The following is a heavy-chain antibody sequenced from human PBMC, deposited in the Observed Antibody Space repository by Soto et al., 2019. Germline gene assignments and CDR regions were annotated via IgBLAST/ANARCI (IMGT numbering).Heavy chain of an antibody. D-gene: IGHD2-2*01. Sequence: GGSLRLSCAASGFTFSSYSMNWVRQAPGKGLEWVSSISSSSSYIYYADSVKGRFTISRDNAKNSLYLQMNSLRAEDTAVYYCARDHCSSTSCYGDPDAFDIWGQGTMVTVSS. CDR1: GFTFSSYS. CDR3: ARDHCSSTSCYGDPDAFDI. CDR2: ISSSSSYI. V-gene: IGHV3-21*01. J-gene: IGHJ3*02.